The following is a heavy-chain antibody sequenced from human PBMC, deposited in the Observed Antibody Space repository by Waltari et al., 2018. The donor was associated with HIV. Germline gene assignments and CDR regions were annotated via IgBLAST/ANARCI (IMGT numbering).Heavy chain of an antibody. J-gene: IGHJ4*02. Sequence: QVQLVESGGGVVQPGRSLRLSCAASGFTFSSYGMHWVRPAPVKGLEWVAVIWYDGSNKYYADSVKGRFTISRDNSKNTLYLQMNSLRAEDTAVYYCARERVVPAAGLPYFDYWGQGTLVTVSS. CDR1: GFTFSSYG. V-gene: IGHV3-33*01. CDR2: IWYDGSNK. CDR3: ARERVVPAAGLPYFDY. D-gene: IGHD2-2*01.